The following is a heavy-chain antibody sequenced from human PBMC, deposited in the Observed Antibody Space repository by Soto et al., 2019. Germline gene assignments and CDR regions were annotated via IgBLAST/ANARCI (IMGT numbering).Heavy chain of an antibody. Sequence: SETLSLTCAVSGYSISTGFNWGWIRQHPGKGLEWIGHIYDSVNTYYSPSLRSRVTISADMSKNQFSLNLRSVTAADTAVYYCARVIITIFGVVIPPGYWGQGTLVTVSS. CDR1: GYSISTGFN. CDR3: ARVIITIFGVVIPPGY. V-gene: IGHV4-31*11. J-gene: IGHJ4*02. CDR2: IYDSVNT. D-gene: IGHD3-3*01.